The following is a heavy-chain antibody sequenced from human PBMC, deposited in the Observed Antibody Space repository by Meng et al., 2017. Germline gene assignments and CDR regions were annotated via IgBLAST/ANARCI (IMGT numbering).Heavy chain of an antibody. CDR2: ISYDGSNK. D-gene: IGHD1-14*01. Sequence: QVQLVGSGGGVVQPGRSLRLSCAASGFTFSSYAMHWVRQAPGKGLEWVAVISYDGSNKYCADSVKGRFTISRDNSKNTLYLQMNSLRAEDTAVYYCASIKVDPWGQGTLVTVSS. CDR3: ASIKVDP. CDR1: GFTFSSYA. J-gene: IGHJ5*02. V-gene: IGHV3-30*04.